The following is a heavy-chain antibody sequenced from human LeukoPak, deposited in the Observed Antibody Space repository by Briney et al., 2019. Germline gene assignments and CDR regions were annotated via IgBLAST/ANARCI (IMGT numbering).Heavy chain of an antibody. D-gene: IGHD1-1*01. CDR3: ATTTLGDYYYYYGMDV. CDR2: ISEGVGNT. CDR1: GFTFTNYA. Sequence: GGSLRLSCAASGFTFTNYAMTWVRQAPGKGLEWVSGISEGVGNTYYADSVKGRFTISRDNSKNTLYLQVNSLRAEDTAVYYCATTTLGDYYYYYGMDVWGQGTTVTVSS. J-gene: IGHJ6*02. V-gene: IGHV3-23*01.